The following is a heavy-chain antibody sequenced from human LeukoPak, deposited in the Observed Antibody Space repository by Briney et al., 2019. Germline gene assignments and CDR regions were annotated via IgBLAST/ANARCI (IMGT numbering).Heavy chain of an antibody. Sequence: GGSLRLSCAASGFTFSSYSMNWVRQAPGKGLEWVSSISSSSSTIYYADSVKGRFTISRDNAKNSLYLQMNSLRAEDTAVYYCARDLYYYDSSGYFPAPFIHDAFDIWGQGTMVTVSS. D-gene: IGHD3-22*01. CDR3: ARDLYYYDSSGYFPAPFIHDAFDI. V-gene: IGHV3-48*04. CDR2: ISSSSSTI. CDR1: GFTFSSYS. J-gene: IGHJ3*02.